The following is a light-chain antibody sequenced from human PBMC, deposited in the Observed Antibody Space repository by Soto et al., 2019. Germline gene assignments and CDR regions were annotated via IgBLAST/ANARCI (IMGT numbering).Light chain of an antibody. J-gene: IGKJ2*01. CDR3: MHALQTPYT. CDR2: LGF. V-gene: IGKV2-28*01. Sequence: EIVMTQSPPSLTVTPGEPASISCRSSQRLLHSNGNYFLDWYLQKPGQSPQLLIYLGFNRASGVPDRVSGSGAGTDCTLKISRVEAEYVGVEYCMHALQTPYTFGQGTRMELK. CDR1: QRLLHSNGNYF.